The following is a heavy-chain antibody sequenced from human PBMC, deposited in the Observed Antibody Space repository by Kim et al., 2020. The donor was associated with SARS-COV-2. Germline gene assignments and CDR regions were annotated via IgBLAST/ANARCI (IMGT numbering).Heavy chain of an antibody. Sequence: ASVKVSCKVSGYTLTELSMHWVRQAPGKGLEWMGGFDPEDGETIYAQKFQGRVTMTEDTSTDTAYMELSSLRSEDTAVYYCASDPAATYYYGSGSYYNVGYWSQGTLVTVSS. J-gene: IGHJ4*02. D-gene: IGHD3-10*01. V-gene: IGHV1-24*01. CDR3: ASDPAATYYYGSGSYYNVGY. CDR2: FDPEDGET. CDR1: GYTLTELS.